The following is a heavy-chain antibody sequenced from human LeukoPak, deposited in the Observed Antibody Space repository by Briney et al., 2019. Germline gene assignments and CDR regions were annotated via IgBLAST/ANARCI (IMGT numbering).Heavy chain of an antibody. CDR2: INHSGST. D-gene: IGHD3-9*01. Sequence: SETLSLTCAVFGGSFSGYYWSWIRQPPGKGLEWIGEINHSGSTNYNPSLKSRVTISVDTSKNQFSLKLSSVTAADTAVYYCAGELYDILTGYDYWGQGTLVTVSS. J-gene: IGHJ4*02. V-gene: IGHV4-34*01. CDR1: GGSFSGYY. CDR3: AGELYDILTGYDY.